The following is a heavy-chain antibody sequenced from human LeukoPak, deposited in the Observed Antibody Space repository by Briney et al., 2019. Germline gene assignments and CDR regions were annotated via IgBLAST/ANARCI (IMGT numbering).Heavy chain of an antibody. CDR3: AFNNNFKY. CDR1: GLSFSGQW. V-gene: IGHV3-7*01. CDR2: IKYDGSEK. Sequence: GGSLRLSCTASGLSFSGQWMNWVRQSPGQGLEWVANIKYDGSEKYYVDSVKGRFTISREDAKNSLSLQMDSVRPEDTAVYYCAFNNNFKYWGQGTLVTVSS. J-gene: IGHJ4*02. D-gene: IGHD1/OR15-1a*01.